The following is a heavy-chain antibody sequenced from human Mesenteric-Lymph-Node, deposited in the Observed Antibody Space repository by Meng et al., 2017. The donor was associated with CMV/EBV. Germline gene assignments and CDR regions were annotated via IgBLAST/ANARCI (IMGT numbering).Heavy chain of an antibody. CDR3: ARGSSYDILTGYFDY. CDR1: GGSFSGYY. Sequence: QVELQQSGAGLLNPPVALSVTCAVHGGSFSGYYWKWIRQSPEKGLEWIGEINHSGSTTYNPSFTSRIIISVDTSTNQISLNMSSVTAADTAVYYCARGSSYDILTGYFDYWGQGALVTVSS. D-gene: IGHD3-9*01. J-gene: IGHJ4*02. V-gene: IGHV4-34*02. CDR2: INHSGST.